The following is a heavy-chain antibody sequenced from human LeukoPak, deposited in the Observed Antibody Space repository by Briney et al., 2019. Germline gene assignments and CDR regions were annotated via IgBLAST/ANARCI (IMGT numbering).Heavy chain of an antibody. D-gene: IGHD3-10*01. J-gene: IGHJ4*02. V-gene: IGHV4-39*01. CDR2: IYYSGST. Sequence: PSETLSLTCTVSGGSISSSSYYWGWIRQSPGRGLEWIGSIYYSGSTYYNPSLKSRVTISVDTSKNQFSLKLSSVTATDTAVYYCARPGITLIRGVSAFEFWGQGTLVTVST. CDR1: GGSISSSSYY. CDR3: ARPGITLIRGVSAFEF.